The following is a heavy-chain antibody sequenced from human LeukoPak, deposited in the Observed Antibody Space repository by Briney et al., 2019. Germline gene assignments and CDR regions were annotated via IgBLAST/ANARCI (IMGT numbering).Heavy chain of an antibody. D-gene: IGHD4-23*01. CDR3: ARAVTVALDY. CDR1: GFTFSNAW. Sequence: GGSLRLSCAASGFTFSNAWMSWVRQAPGKGLEWVGRIRRKPNSYTTEYAASVKGRFTISRDDSKNSLYLQMNSLITEDTAVYYCARAVTVALDYWGQGTLVTVSS. CDR2: IRRKPNSYTT. J-gene: IGHJ4*02. V-gene: IGHV3-72*01.